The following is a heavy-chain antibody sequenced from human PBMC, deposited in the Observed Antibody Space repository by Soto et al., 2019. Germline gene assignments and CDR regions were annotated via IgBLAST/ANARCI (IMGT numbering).Heavy chain of an antibody. CDR1: GYTFTGYY. V-gene: IGHV1-2*02. CDR2: INPNSGGT. D-gene: IGHD6-25*01. Sequence: ASVKVSCKASGYTFTGYYMHWVRQAPGQGLEWMGWINPNSGGTNYAQKFQGRVTMTRDTSISTAYMELSRLRSDDTAVYYCARDQGAAGALDYWGQGTLVTVSS. J-gene: IGHJ4*02. CDR3: ARDQGAAGALDY.